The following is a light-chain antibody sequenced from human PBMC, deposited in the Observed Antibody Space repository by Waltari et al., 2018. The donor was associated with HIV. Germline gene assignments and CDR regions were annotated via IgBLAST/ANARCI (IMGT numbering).Light chain of an antibody. CDR3: QQSYSTPFS. V-gene: IGKV1-39*01. CDR1: YNVRSY. J-gene: IGKJ5*01. Sequence: IQMTQSPSSLSASVGDRGPITCRASYNVRSYLNWYQQKPGEAPKRLIYVTSTLQSGVPSRFSGSGSGTDFSLTISSLQPEDFGTYYCQQSYSTPFSFGQGTRLEIK. CDR2: VTS.